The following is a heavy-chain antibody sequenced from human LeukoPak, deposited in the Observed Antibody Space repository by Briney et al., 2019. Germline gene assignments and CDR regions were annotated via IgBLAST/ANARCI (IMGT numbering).Heavy chain of an antibody. CDR1: DGSISSSNYF. Sequence: PSETLSLTCTVSDGSISSSNYFWGWIRQPPGKGLEWIGRIYYSGSTYYNPSLKSRATIFADTSKNQFSLRLSSVAAADTAVYYCARLNAHCGGDCYFLDNRGQGTLVTVSS. J-gene: IGHJ4*02. V-gene: IGHV4-39*01. CDR2: IYYSGST. D-gene: IGHD2-21*02. CDR3: ARLNAHCGGDCYFLDN.